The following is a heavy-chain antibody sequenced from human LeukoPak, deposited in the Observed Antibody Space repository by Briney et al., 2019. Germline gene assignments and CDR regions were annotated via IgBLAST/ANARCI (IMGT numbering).Heavy chain of an antibody. J-gene: IGHJ3*02. V-gene: IGHV4-31*03. CDR3: ARAGRTLQWLHNADDAFDI. Sequence: SQTLSLTGTGSGGSISSGGYYWSWIRQHPGKGLEWIGYIYYSGSTYYNPSLKSRVTISVDTSKNQFSLKLSSVTAADTAVYYCARAGRTLQWLHNADDAFDIWGQGTMVTVSS. CDR2: IYYSGST. CDR1: GGSISSGGYY. D-gene: IGHD5-24*01.